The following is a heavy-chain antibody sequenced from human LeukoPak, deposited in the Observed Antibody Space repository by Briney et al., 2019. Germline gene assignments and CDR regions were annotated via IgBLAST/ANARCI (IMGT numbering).Heavy chain of an antibody. V-gene: IGHV3-11*01. J-gene: IGHJ6*03. CDR1: GFTFSDYY. CDR3: ARGQQLAPDYCYYYYMDV. D-gene: IGHD6-6*01. Sequence: PGGSLRLSCAASGFTFSDYYMSWIRQAPGKGLEWVSYISSSGSTIYYADSVKGRFTISRDNAKNSLYLQMNSLRAEDTAVYYCARGQQLAPDYCYYYYMDVWGKGTTVTVSS. CDR2: ISSSGSTI.